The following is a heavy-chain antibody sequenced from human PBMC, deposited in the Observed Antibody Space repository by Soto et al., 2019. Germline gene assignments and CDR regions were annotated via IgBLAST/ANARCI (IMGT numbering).Heavy chain of an antibody. CDR3: SRRGPEGFDP. V-gene: IGHV4-39*01. CDR2: LCYSGN. CDR1: GASISRSPYC. Sequence: SETLSLTCTVSGASISRSPYCWAWIRHPPGKGLEWVGSLCYSGNYYRPSLKSRVTISVDTSKNQLSLNLSSVTAADTAIYYSSRRGPEGFDPWGQGTLVTVSS. J-gene: IGHJ5*02. D-gene: IGHD6-25*01.